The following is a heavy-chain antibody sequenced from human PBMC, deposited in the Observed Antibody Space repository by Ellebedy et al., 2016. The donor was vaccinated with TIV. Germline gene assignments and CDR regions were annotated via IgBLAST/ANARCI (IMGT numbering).Heavy chain of an antibody. CDR2: IYYSGST. D-gene: IGHD1-26*01. Sequence: SETLSLTCTVSGNSISSYYWSWIRQPPGKGLEWIGYIYYSGSTNYNPSLKSRVTTSVDTSKKQFSLKLSSVTAADTAVYYCASRHPGSYTLDYWGQGTLVTVSS. J-gene: IGHJ4*02. CDR1: GNSISSYY. CDR3: ASRHPGSYTLDY. V-gene: IGHV4-59*01.